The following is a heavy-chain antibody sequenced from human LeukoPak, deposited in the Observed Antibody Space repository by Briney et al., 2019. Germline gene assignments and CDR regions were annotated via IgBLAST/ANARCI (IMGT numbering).Heavy chain of an antibody. J-gene: IGHJ5*02. V-gene: IGHV4-4*09. CDR1: GDSITSFY. CDR3: AKTARTFPS. CDR2: IYINGDT. Sequence: SETLSLTCSVSGDSITSFYWSWIRQAPGKALECIGFIYINGDTSYNPSLKGRATLSLDTSRNQFSLRLTSVTAADTAVYYCAKTARTFPSWGPGILVTVSS. D-gene: IGHD1-7*01.